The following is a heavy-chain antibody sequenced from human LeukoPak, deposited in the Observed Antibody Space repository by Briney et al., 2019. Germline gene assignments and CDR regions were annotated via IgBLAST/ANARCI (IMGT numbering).Heavy chain of an antibody. J-gene: IGHJ4*02. CDR2: IDGAGDTI. CDR1: GFTFSDYS. Sequence: GESLRLSCATSGFTFSDYSMNWVRQAPGKGLEWVSYIDGAGDTIYYADSVKGRFTISRDNAKSSLDLQMNSLRDEDTAVYYRSRRFDSWGQGALVTVSS. CDR3: SRRFDS. V-gene: IGHV3-48*02.